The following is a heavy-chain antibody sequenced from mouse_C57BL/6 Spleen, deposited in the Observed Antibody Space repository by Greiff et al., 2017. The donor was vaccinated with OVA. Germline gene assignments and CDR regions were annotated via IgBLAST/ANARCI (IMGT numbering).Heavy chain of an antibody. Sequence: EVQVVESGPGLVKPSQSLSLTCSVTGYSITSGYYWNWIRQFPGNKLEWMGYISYDGSNNYNPSLKNRISITRDTSKNQFFLKLNSVTTEDTATYYCAREQLRPLYAMDYWGQGTSVTVSS. V-gene: IGHV3-6*01. CDR1: GYSITSGYY. J-gene: IGHJ4*01. CDR2: ISYDGSN. D-gene: IGHD3-2*02. CDR3: AREQLRPLYAMDY.